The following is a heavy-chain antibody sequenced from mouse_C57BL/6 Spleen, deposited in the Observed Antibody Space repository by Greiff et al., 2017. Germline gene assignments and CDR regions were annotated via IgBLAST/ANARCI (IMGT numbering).Heavy chain of an antibody. V-gene: IGHV1-80*01. CDR2: IYPGDGDT. D-gene: IGHD2-12*01. J-gene: IGHJ2*01. Sequence: QVQLQQSGAELVKPGASVKISCKASGYAFSSYWMNWVKQRPGKGLEWIGQIYPGDGDTNYNGKFKGKATLTADKSSSTAYMQLLSLTSEDSAVFFCARSDYNYYPYYINYWGQGTTLTVSS. CDR1: GYAFSSYW. CDR3: ARSDYNYYPYYINY.